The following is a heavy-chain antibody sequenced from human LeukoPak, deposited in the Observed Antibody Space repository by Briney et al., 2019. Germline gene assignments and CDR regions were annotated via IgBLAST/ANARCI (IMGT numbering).Heavy chain of an antibody. J-gene: IGHJ4*02. Sequence: SETLSLTCTVSGGSISSSSYYWGWIRQPPGKGLECIGSIFYSGRTYYNPSLKSRVTISVDTSKNQFSLKLSSVTAADTAVYYCARIKYSGPVDYWGQGTLVTVSS. CDR1: GGSISSSSYY. D-gene: IGHD5-12*01. V-gene: IGHV4-39*07. CDR3: ARIKYSGPVDY. CDR2: IFYSGRT.